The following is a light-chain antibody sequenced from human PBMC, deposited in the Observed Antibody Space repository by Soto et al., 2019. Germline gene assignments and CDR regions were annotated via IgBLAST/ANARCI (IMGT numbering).Light chain of an antibody. J-gene: IGKJ1*01. CDR3: QQANSFPWT. Sequence: DIEMTQSPSSVSAFVGDRVTITCRASQDLARWLAWYQQKPGKAPKLLIYAASSLQSGVPSRFSGSGSGTDFTLTISSLQPEDFATYYCQQANSFPWTFGQGTKVEIK. CDR2: AAS. V-gene: IGKV1-12*01. CDR1: QDLARW.